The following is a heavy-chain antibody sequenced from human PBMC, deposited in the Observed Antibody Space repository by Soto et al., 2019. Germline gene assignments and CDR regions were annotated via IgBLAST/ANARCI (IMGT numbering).Heavy chain of an antibody. J-gene: IGHJ4*02. Sequence: QVQLVQSGAEVKKPGASVKVSCKASGYTFTSYGISWVRQAPGQGLEWMGWISAYNGNTNYAQKLQGRVTMTTDTYTSPAYMELRSLRSDDTSVYYCARTGYFPSYSGSFLVGGYWGQGTLVNVSS. CDR3: ARTGYFPSYSGSFLVGGY. CDR2: ISAYNGNT. V-gene: IGHV1-18*01. D-gene: IGHD1-26*01. CDR1: GYTFTSYG.